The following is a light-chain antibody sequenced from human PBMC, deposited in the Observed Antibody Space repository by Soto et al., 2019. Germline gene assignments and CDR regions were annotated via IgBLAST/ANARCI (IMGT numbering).Light chain of an antibody. J-gene: IGKJ2*01. CDR1: QSVSSSY. Sequence: EIVLTQSPGTLSLSPGERATLSCRASQSVSSSYLAWYQQKPGQAPRLLIYGASSRATGIPDRFSGSGSGTDFTLTISRLEPEDFAMYYCQQYGSSPLYTFGQGTQLEIK. V-gene: IGKV3-20*01. CDR2: GAS. CDR3: QQYGSSPLYT.